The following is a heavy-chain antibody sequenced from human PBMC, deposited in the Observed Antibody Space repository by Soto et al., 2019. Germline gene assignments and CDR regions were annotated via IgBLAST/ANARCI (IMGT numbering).Heavy chain of an antibody. V-gene: IGHV4-34*01. J-gene: IGHJ5*01. D-gene: IGHD3-22*01. CDR1: GGSFSGHS. CDR3: STRAYDTNGYYRFDP. Sequence: LSLTCAVYGGSFSGHSWTWIRQSPGKGLEWIGDINHSGRVNYSPSLKSRVTISLDTSKDQFSLTLSAVTAADTAMYYCSTRAYDTNGYYRFDPWGQGTLVTVSS. CDR2: INHSGRV.